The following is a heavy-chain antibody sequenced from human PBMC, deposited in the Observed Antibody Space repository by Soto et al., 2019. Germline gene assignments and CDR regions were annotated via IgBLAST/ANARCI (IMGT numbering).Heavy chain of an antibody. D-gene: IGHD2-15*01. CDR3: ASDSHCNGANCPLGGFDM. Sequence: GESLKSSCKGSGYVFSIHWVAWLRQMPGKGLEWVGIIYPGNSNTMYSPSFQGQVTISADTALTTTYLQWDTLKPSDTAIYFCASDSHCNGANCPLGGFDMWGQGTMVTVSS. V-gene: IGHV5-51*01. J-gene: IGHJ3*02. CDR2: IYPGNSNT. CDR1: GYVFSIHW.